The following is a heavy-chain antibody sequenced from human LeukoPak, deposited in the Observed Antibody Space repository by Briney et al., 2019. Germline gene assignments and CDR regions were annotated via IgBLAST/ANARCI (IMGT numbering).Heavy chain of an antibody. CDR3: ASTFPYCGGGSCAL. Sequence: PGGSLRLSCAASGFTFSTYNMNWVRQAPGKGLEWVSSVSSASSYIYYADSVKGRFTISRDNAKNSLYLQMNSLRAEDTAIYYCASTFPYCGGGSCALGGQGTPVTVSS. CDR1: GFTFSTYN. V-gene: IGHV3-21*01. CDR2: VSSASSYI. J-gene: IGHJ4*02. D-gene: IGHD2-15*01.